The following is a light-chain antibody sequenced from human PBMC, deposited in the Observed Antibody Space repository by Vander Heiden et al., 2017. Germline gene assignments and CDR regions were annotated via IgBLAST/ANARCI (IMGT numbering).Light chain of an antibody. V-gene: IGKV4-1*01. Sequence: DIVMTQSPDSLSVSLGERATIKCKSSQSILYHSDNENYLAWYQQKPGQPPKLLIHWASAREPGVPDRFSGSGSGADFTLTISNLQAEDVAVYFCQQYYSVPLTFGAGTKVELQ. CDR1: QSILYHSDNENY. CDR2: WAS. CDR3: QQYYSVPLT. J-gene: IGKJ4*01.